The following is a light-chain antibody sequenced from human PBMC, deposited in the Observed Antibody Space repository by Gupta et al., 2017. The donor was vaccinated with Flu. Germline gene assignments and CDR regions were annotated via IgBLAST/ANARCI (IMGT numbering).Light chain of an antibody. V-gene: IGKV3-20*01. CDR2: GTS. Sequence: QSPGTLVLSPGERVTLSCRAGESVDGHHLVWYQQKVGNPPRLLMYGTSYRAPGIPDRFSGSGSGTDFTLTIDRLDPEDSAFYYCHPYKTSPYLFGQGTKVEI. CDR3: HPYKTSPYL. CDR1: ESVDGHH. J-gene: IGKJ2*01.